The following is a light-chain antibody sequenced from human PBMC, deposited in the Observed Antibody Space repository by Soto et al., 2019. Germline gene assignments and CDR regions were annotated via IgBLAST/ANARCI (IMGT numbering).Light chain of an antibody. CDR2: GAS. V-gene: IGKV3-15*01. CDR3: HKYNLCPTWT. CDR1: QSVSSN. J-gene: IGKJ1*01. Sequence: EIVMTQSPATLSVSPGERATLSCRASQSVSSNLAWYQQKPGQAPRLLIYGASTRATGIPAGFSGSGSGTEFTVTISSLQSEDVAVYDCHKYNLCPTWTFGQGTKVEIK.